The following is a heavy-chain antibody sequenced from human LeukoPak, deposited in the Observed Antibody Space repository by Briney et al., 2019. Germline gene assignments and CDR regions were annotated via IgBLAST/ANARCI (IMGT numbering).Heavy chain of an antibody. CDR1: GFTFSSYA. CDR2: ISYAGTDE. V-gene: IGHV3-30*18. D-gene: IGHD2-15*01. CDR3: AKVVWGHCSGGSCSSLDY. Sequence: GGSLRLSCTASGFTFSSYAMHWVRQAPGKGLEWVAVISYAGTDEYYVDSVKGRFTISRDNSKNTLYLQMNSLRAEDTAVYYCAKVVWGHCSGGSCSSLDYWGQGTLVTVSS. J-gene: IGHJ4*02.